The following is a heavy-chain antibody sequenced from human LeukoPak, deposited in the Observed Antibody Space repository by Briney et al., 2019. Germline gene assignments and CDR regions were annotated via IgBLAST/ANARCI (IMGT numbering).Heavy chain of an antibody. J-gene: IGHJ3*02. V-gene: IGHV4-59*01. Sequence: SETLSLTCTVSGGSISRYYWSWIRQPPGKGLEWVSYIFHSGATKYNPSLKSRVTTSFDTSRKQFSLRLSSVTAADTAVYYCARNNNFVGTTNNDAFDIWGQGTMVTVS. D-gene: IGHD1-26*01. CDR1: GGSISRYY. CDR3: ARNNNFVGTTNNDAFDI. CDR2: IFHSGAT.